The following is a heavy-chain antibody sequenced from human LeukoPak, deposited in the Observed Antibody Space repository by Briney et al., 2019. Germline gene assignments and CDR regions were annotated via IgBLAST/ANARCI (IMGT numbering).Heavy chain of an antibody. CDR2: IIPIFGTA. Sequence: EASVKVSCKASGGTFSSYAISWVRQAPGQGLEWMGGIIPIFGTANYAQKFQGRVTITADESTSTAYMELSSLGSEDTAVYYCARETPPYCSGGSCQRPYYYYYGMDVWGQGTTVTVSS. J-gene: IGHJ6*02. CDR3: ARETPPYCSGGSCQRPYYYYYGMDV. D-gene: IGHD2-15*01. CDR1: GGTFSSYA. V-gene: IGHV1-69*13.